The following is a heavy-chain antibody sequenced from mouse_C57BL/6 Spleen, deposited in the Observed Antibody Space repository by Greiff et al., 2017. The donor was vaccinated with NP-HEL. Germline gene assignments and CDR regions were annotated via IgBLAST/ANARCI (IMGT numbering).Heavy chain of an antibody. CDR3: SGSYYINPAWFAY. CDR2: VWSGGST. J-gene: IGHJ3*01. Sequence: QVQLQQSGPGLVQPSQSLSITCTVSGFSLTSYGVHWVRQSPGKGLEWLGVVWSGGSTDYNAAFISRLSISKDNSKSQVFFTMNSLQADETAIYYCSGSYYINPAWFAYWGQGTLVTVSA. CDR1: GFSLTSYG. D-gene: IGHD2-5*01. V-gene: IGHV2-2*01.